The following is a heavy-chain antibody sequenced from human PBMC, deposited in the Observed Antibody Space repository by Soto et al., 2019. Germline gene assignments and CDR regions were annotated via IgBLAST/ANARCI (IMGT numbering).Heavy chain of an antibody. J-gene: IGHJ6*02. CDR2: ISAYNGNT. V-gene: IGHV1-18*01. CDR1: GYTFTSYG. CDR3: ARALWFGEGYYYYVMYV. Sequence: ASVKVSCKASGYTFTSYGISWVRQAPGQGLEWMGWISAYNGNTNYAQKLQGRVTMTTDTSTSTAYMELGSLRSEDTAVYYCARALWFGEGYYYYVMYVCGQGSTVTVSS. D-gene: IGHD3-10*01.